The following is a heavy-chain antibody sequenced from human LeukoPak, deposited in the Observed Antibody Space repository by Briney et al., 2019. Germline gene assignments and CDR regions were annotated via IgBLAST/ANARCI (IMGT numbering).Heavy chain of an antibody. Sequence: SVKVPCKASGGTFSSYAISWVRQAPGQGLEWMGGIIPIFGTANYAQKFQGRVTITADESTSTAYMELSSLRSEDTAVYYCARDRGYSSSWYETNFDYWGQGTLVTVSS. CDR3: ARDRGYSSSWYETNFDY. V-gene: IGHV1-69*13. J-gene: IGHJ4*02. CDR1: GGTFSSYA. CDR2: IIPIFGTA. D-gene: IGHD6-13*01.